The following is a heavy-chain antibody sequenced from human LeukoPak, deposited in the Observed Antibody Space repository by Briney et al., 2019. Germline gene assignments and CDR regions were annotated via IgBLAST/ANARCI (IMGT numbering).Heavy chain of an antibody. CDR3: AGIAVAGNWFDP. CDR1: GGSFSGYY. CDR2: INHSEST. J-gene: IGHJ5*02. Sequence: SETLSLTCAVYGGSFSGYYWSWIRQPPGKGLEWIGEINHSESTNYNPSLKSRVTISVDTSKNQFSLRLSSVAAADTAVYYCAGIAVAGNWFDPWGQGTLVTVSS. D-gene: IGHD6-19*01. V-gene: IGHV4-34*01.